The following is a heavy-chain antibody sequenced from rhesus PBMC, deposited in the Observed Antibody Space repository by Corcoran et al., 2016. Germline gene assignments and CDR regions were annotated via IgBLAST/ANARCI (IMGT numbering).Heavy chain of an antibody. J-gene: IGHJ4*01. V-gene: IGHV4-160*01. Sequence: QVQLQESGPGLVKPSETLSLTCADSGGSISSNYWSWIRQAPGKGLVGIGRIYGGGGSTDYNPSLKSPVTISTDTSKNQFSLKLSSVTAADTAVYYCATADCTGSGCYEDFDFWGQGVLVTVSS. CDR2: IYGGGGST. D-gene: IGHD2-21*01. CDR1: GGSISSNY. CDR3: ATADCTGSGCYEDFDF.